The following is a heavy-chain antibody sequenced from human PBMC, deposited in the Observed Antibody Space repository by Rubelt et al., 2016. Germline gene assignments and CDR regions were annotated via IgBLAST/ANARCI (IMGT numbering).Heavy chain of an antibody. CDR2: INHSETT. CDR1: GGPFSGYY. CDR3: ARIAARLGNWYFDL. V-gene: IGHV4-34*01. D-gene: IGHD6-6*01. Sequence: QVQLQQWGAGLLKPSETLSLACAVYGGPFSGYYWSWIRQPPGKGLEWIGEINHSETTNYNLSLKCWCTLSGDTAKNKFSLRLSSVTAADTAVYYCARIAARLGNWYFDLWGRGTLVTVSS. J-gene: IGHJ2*01.